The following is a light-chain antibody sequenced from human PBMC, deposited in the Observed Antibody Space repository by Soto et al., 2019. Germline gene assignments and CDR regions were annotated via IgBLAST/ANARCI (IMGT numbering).Light chain of an antibody. CDR1: QSISSY. CDR2: AAS. CDR3: QQSYSTPQLT. V-gene: IGKV1-39*01. Sequence: DIQMTQSPSSLSASVVDRVAITFRASQSISSYLNWYQQKPGKAPKLLIYAASSLQSGVPSRFSGSGSGTDFTLTISSLQPEDFATYYCQQSYSTPQLTFGGGTKVDIK. J-gene: IGKJ4*01.